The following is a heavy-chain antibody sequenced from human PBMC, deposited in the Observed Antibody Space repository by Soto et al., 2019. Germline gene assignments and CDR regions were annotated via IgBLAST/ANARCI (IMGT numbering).Heavy chain of an antibody. V-gene: IGHV1-2*02. Sequence: QVQLVQSGAEVKKPGASVEVSCKTSGYTFSDHYTHWVRQAPGQGLEWMGWINPNSGGTGYAEKFQGRVTMTRGTSISTAYMELNRLNSDDTAVYYCVRGGPVAGPTSSEAYHPFDFWGQGTLVTVSS. CDR3: VRGGPVAGPTSSEAYHPFDF. CDR2: INPNSGGT. D-gene: IGHD6-19*01. CDR1: GYTFSDHY. J-gene: IGHJ4*02.